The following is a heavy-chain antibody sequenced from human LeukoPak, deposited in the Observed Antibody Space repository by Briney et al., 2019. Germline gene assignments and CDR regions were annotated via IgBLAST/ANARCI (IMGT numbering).Heavy chain of an antibody. CDR2: ISSSSSYI. Sequence: AGGSLRLSCAASGFTFSSYAMSWVRQAPGKRLEWVSAISSSSSYIYYADSVKGRFTISRDNAKNSLYLQMNSLRAEDTAVYYCASAAAAGSPFDYWGQGTLVTVSS. CDR1: GFTFSSYA. J-gene: IGHJ4*02. CDR3: ASAAAAGSPFDY. V-gene: IGHV3-21*01. D-gene: IGHD6-13*01.